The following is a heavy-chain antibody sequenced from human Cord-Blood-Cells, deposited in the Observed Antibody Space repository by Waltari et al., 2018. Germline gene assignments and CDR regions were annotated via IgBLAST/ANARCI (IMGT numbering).Heavy chain of an antibody. CDR2: IWYDGSNK. J-gene: IGHJ3*02. V-gene: IGHV3-33*01. Sequence: QVQLVESGGGVVQPGRSLRLPCAASGFTFSSYGMHWVRQAPGKGLEWVAVIWYDGSNKYYADSVKGRFTISRDNSKNTLYLQMNSLRAEDTAVYYCARGRGWSGYDAFDIWGQGTMVTVSS. CDR1: GFTFSSYG. D-gene: IGHD3-3*01. CDR3: ARGRGWSGYDAFDI.